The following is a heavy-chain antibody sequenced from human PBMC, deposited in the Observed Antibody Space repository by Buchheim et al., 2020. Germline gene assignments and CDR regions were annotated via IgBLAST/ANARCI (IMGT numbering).Heavy chain of an antibody. Sequence: QVQLQESGPALVKPSGTLSLTCAVSGGSISSSTCWSCVRQPPGKGLEWIGEIEHSGSTNYHPSFKSRVTISVNKPRNQCIWKLSSVTAADTAVYYCAKMPALRYCDWSRAVPRQTEEDWRQGT. V-gene: IGHV4-4*02. CDR1: GGSISSSTC. CDR3: AKMPALRYCDWSRAVPRQTEED. D-gene: IGHD3-9*01. CDR2: IEHSGST. J-gene: IGHJ4*02.